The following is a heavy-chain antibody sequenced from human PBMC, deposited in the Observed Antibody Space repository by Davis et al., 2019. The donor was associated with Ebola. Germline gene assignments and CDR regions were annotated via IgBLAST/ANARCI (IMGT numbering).Heavy chain of an antibody. J-gene: IGHJ4*02. D-gene: IGHD1-20*01. V-gene: IGHV1-2*06. CDR1: RYIFTDYN. CDR2: VILKSGAT. Sequence: ASVKVSCKASRYIFTDYNIHWMRQAPGQGLEWLGRVILKSGATNYAQKFQGRVTMTRDTSISTVYMELSSLRYDDTADYYCARGYNYAHEYWGQGTLVTVSS. CDR3: ARGYNYAHEY.